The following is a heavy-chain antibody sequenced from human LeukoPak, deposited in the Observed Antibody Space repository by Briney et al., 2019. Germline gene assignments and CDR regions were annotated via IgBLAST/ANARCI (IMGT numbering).Heavy chain of an antibody. Sequence: GGSLRLSCAASGFTFSSYEMNWVRQAPGKGLEWVSYISSSGGTIYYADSVKGRFTISRDNSKNTLYLQMNSLRAEDTAVYYCAKASYYYDSSGYYPRILNDAFDIWGQGTMVTVSS. CDR1: GFTFSSYE. J-gene: IGHJ3*02. CDR3: AKASYYYDSSGYYPRILNDAFDI. D-gene: IGHD3-22*01. CDR2: ISSSGGTI. V-gene: IGHV3-48*03.